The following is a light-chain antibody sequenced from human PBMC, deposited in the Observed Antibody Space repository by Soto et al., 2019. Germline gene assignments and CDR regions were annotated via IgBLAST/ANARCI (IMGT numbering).Light chain of an antibody. J-gene: IGKJ1*01. CDR3: QQYGSSPGT. V-gene: IGKV3-20*01. CDR1: LTVSDNY. Sequence: EIVLTHSPDTLSLSPGERATLSCRASLTVSDNYLAWYQQKAGQAPRLVIYGASNRATGIPDRFSASGSGTDFTLTISRLEPEDFAVYYCQQYGSSPGTFGQGTKVDIK. CDR2: GAS.